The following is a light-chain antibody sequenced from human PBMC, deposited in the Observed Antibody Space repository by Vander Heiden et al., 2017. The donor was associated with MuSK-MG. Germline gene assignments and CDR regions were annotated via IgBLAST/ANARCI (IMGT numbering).Light chain of an antibody. CDR3: QHNDSTPPDT. CDR1: QSISSY. Sequence: DRVTITCRASQSISSYLNWYQQKPGKAPKLLIYAASSLQSGVPSRFSGSGSGTDFTLTISRRQPEDFASYYCQHNDSTPPDTFGGGTKVXIK. V-gene: IGKV1-39*01. CDR2: AAS. J-gene: IGKJ4*01.